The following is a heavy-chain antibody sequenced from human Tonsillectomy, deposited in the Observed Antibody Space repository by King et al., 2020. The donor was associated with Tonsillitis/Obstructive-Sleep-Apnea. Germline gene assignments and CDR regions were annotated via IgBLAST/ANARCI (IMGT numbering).Heavy chain of an antibody. CDR2: ISGSGGST. CDR1: GFTFSSYA. J-gene: IGHJ4*02. V-gene: IGHV3-23*04. D-gene: IGHD2-2*02. CDR3: AKDLLADCSSTSCYTWGFDY. Sequence: VQLVESGGGLVQPGGSLRLSCAASGFTFSSYAMSWVRQAPGKGLEWVSAISGSGGSTYYADSVKGRFTISRDNSKNTLYLQMNSLRAEDTAVYYCAKDLLADCSSTSCYTWGFDYWGQGTLVTVSS.